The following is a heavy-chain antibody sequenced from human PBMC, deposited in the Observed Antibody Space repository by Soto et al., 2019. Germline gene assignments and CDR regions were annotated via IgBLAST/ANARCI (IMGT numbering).Heavy chain of an antibody. CDR2: TYYRSKWYN. D-gene: IGHD6-13*01. Sequence: SQTLSLTCDISGDSVSSNSAAWNWIRQSPSRGLEWLGRTYYRSKWYNDYAVSVKSRITIKPDTSKNQFSLQLNSVTPEDTAVYYCARGGPIPPYTSTWSFDSWGQGTLVTVSS. CDR3: ARGGPIPPYTSTWSFDS. V-gene: IGHV6-1*01. J-gene: IGHJ4*02. CDR1: GDSVSSNSAA.